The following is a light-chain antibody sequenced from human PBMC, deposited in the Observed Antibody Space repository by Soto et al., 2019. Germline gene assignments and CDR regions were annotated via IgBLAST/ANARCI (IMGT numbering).Light chain of an antibody. J-gene: IGKJ5*01. CDR1: QGISSY. Sequence: DIQLTQSPSFLSASVGDRVTITCRASQGISSYLAWYQQKPGKAPKLLIYAASTLQSGVQSRFSGSGSGTEFTLTISSLQPEDFATYYCKQLNSYPITVGQGTRLEIK. CDR3: KQLNSYPIT. CDR2: AAS. V-gene: IGKV1-9*01.